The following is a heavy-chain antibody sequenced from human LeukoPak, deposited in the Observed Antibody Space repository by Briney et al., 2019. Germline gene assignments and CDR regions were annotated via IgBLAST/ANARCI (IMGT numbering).Heavy chain of an antibody. CDR2: SYYRSQWYT. V-gene: IGHV6-1*01. CDR3: ARGAVAHYDY. CDR1: GDSVSRNRGA. D-gene: IGHD4-23*01. Sequence: SQTVSLTCAISGDSVSRNRGAWNWIRQSPSRGLEWLGRSYYRSQWYTNYAVSVKSRITISADTAKNQFSLQLSSVTRDDRAVCYCARGAVAHYDYWGQRTLVTVS. J-gene: IGHJ4*01.